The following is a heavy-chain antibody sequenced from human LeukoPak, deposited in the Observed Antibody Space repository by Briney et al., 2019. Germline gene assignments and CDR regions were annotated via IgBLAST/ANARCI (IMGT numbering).Heavy chain of an antibody. CDR2: ISSGSSTI. V-gene: IGHV3-48*01. D-gene: IGHD2/OR15-2a*01. CDR3: ARETDSLNTYYYFDS. J-gene: IGHJ4*02. Sequence: ESGGSLRLSCAASGFTFSTYSMNWVRQALGRGLEWVSYISSGSSTIYYADSVQGRFTISRDNAKNSLYLQMNSLRAEDTAVYYCARETDSLNTYYYFDSWGQGTLLTVSS. CDR1: GFTFSTYS.